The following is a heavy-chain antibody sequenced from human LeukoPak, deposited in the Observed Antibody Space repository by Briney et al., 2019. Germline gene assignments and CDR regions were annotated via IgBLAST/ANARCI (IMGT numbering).Heavy chain of an antibody. J-gene: IGHJ4*02. D-gene: IGHD1-1*01. V-gene: IGHV3-30*18. CDR2: ISYDGSSK. CDR3: AKASRTTGTTSPYYFDY. Sequence: GGSLRLSCAASGFTFSSYGMHWVRQAPGKGLEWVAVISYDGSSKYYADSVKGRFTISRDNSKNTLYLQMNSLRAEDTAVYYCAKASRTTGTTSPYYFDYWGQGTLVTVSS. CDR1: GFTFSSYG.